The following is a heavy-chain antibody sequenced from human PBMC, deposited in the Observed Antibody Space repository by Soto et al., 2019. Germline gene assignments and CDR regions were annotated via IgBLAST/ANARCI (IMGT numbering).Heavy chain of an antibody. V-gene: IGHV3-30-3*01. J-gene: IGHJ6*03. CDR1: GFTFDDYA. CDR2: ISYDGSNK. Sequence: GGSLRLSCAASGFTFDDYAMHWVRQAPGKGLEWVAVISYDGSNKYYADSVKGRFTISRDNSKNTLYLQMNSLRAEDTAVYYCARGWAQIAHMDVWGKGTTVTVSS. CDR3: ARGWAQIAHMDV. D-gene: IGHD1-26*01.